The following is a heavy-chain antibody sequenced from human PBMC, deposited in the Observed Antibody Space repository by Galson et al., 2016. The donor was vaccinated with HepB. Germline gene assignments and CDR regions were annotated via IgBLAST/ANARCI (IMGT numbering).Heavy chain of an antibody. CDR2: IDWDDGK. CDR3: ARIAAAGPYYFGMDV. CDR1: GFSLSTAGMC. D-gene: IGHD6-13*01. V-gene: IGHV2-70*01. Sequence: PALVKPTQTLTLTCTFSGFSLSTAGMCVSWIRQSPGKALEWLALIDWDDGKFYNTSLKTRLTISKDTSKNRVVLTMTNMDPVDTATYYCARIAAAGPYYFGMDVWGQGTTVTVSS. J-gene: IGHJ6*02.